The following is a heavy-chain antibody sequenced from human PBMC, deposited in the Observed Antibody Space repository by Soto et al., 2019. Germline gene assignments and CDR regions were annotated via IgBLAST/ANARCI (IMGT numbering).Heavy chain of an antibody. CDR3: ARERGGGFGDV. J-gene: IGHJ6*02. CDR1: GFTFSTHY. V-gene: IGHV3-74*01. D-gene: IGHD3-10*01. CDR2: ITSDGSST. Sequence: EVQLVESGGGLVQPGGSLRLSCAASGFTFSTHYMNWVRQAPGKGLVWVARITSDGSSTTYADSVKGRFTISRDNAKNTLYLRMNSLRAEDTAVYSCARERGGGFGDVWGQGTTVTVSS.